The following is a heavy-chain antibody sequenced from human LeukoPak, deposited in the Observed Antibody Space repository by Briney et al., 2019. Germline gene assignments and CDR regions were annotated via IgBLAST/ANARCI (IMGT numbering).Heavy chain of an antibody. J-gene: IGHJ4*02. CDR1: GGSISSYY. V-gene: IGHV4-59*08. CDR3: ARLLRGSGSFLDY. CDR2: IYYSGST. Sequence: SETLSLTCTVSGGSISSYYWSWIRQPPGKGLEWIGYIYYSGSTNYNPSLKSRVTISVDTSKNQFSLKLSSVTAADTAVYYCARLLRGSGSFLDYWAREPWSPSPQ. D-gene: IGHD3-10*01.